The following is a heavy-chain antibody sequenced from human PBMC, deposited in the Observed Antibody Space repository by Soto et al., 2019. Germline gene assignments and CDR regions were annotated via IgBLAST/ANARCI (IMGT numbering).Heavy chain of an antibody. V-gene: IGHV4-59*01. CDR3: ARADRGYYYGMDV. CDR1: GGSISSYY. Sequence: SETLSLTCTVSGGSISSYYWSWIRQPPGKGLEWIGYIYYSGSTNYNPSLKSRVTISVDTSKNQFSLKLSPVTAADTAVYYCARADRGYYYGMDVWGQGTTVTVSS. CDR2: IYYSGST. J-gene: IGHJ6*02.